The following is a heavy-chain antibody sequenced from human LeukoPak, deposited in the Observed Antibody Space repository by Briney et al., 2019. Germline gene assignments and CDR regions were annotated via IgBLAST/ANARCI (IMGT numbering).Heavy chain of an antibody. CDR1: GFSFSGSS. J-gene: IGHJ1*01. V-gene: IGHV3-23*01. Sequence: GGSLRLSCAASGFSFSGSSMNWVRQAPGKGLEWVSVISGNGGSTYYADSVRGRFTISRDNSKSTLYLQMNSLRAEDTALYYCTGSYYYEYFQHWGQGTLVTVSS. D-gene: IGHD3-22*01. CDR3: TGSYYYEYFQH. CDR2: ISGNGGST.